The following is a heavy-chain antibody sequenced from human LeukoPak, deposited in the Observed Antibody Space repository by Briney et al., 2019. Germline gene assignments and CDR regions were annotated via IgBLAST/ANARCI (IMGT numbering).Heavy chain of an antibody. CDR1: GGSISSYY. D-gene: IGHD6-13*01. Sequence: SETLSLTCTVSGGSISSYYWSWIRQPPGKGLEWIGYIYYSGSTNYNPSLKSRVTISVDTSKNQFSLKLSSVTAADTAVYYCARGNSSSWPLDYWGQGTLVTVSS. J-gene: IGHJ4*02. CDR2: IYYSGST. V-gene: IGHV4-59*01. CDR3: ARGNSSSWPLDY.